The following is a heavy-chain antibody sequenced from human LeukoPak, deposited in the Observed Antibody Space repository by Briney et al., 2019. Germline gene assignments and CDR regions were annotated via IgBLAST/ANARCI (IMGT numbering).Heavy chain of an antibody. J-gene: IGHJ4*02. Sequence: GGSLRLSCAASGFTFSSYSMNWVRQAPGKGLEWVSSISSSSSYIYYADSVKGRSTISRDNAKNSLYLQMNSLRAEDTAVYYCASADYDFWSGYPPSPDYWGQGTLVTVSS. D-gene: IGHD3-3*01. CDR3: ASADYDFWSGYPPSPDY. CDR1: GFTFSSYS. V-gene: IGHV3-21*01. CDR2: ISSSSSYI.